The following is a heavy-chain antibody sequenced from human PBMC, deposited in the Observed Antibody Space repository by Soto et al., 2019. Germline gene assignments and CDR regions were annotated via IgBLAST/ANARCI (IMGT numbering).Heavy chain of an antibody. CDR3: ARDRNIATSGDWFDP. CDR1: GFTLSRYC. CDR2: ISGSASEI. J-gene: IGHJ5*02. D-gene: IGHD6-13*01. V-gene: IGHV3-21*01. Sequence: GGSLRLSCSASGFTLSRYCMNWVRQAPGKGLEWVSSISGSASEIYYADSVKGRFTISRDNAKNSLYLQMNSLRAEDTAVYYCARDRNIATSGDWFDPWGQGTLVTVSS.